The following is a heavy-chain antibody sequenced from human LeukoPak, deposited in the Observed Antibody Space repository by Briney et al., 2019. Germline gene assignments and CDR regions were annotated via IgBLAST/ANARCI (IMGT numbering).Heavy chain of an antibody. J-gene: IGHJ3*02. CDR3: AREADYYGSGSYDHDAFDI. D-gene: IGHD3-10*01. CDR1: GGSFSGYY. Sequence: SETLSLTCAVYGGSFSGYYWSWIRQPPGKGLEWIGEINHSGSTNYNPSLKSRVTISVDTSKNQFSLKLSSVTAADTAVYYCAREADYYGSGSYDHDAFDIWGQGTMVTVSS. CDR2: INHSGST. V-gene: IGHV4-34*01.